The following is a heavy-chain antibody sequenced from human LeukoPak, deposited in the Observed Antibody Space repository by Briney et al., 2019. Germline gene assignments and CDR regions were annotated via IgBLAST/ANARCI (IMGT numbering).Heavy chain of an antibody. V-gene: IGHV3-21*01. CDR3: ARDPYSSGWYKDAFDI. J-gene: IGHJ3*02. D-gene: IGHD6-19*01. CDR2: ISGSSSYI. CDR1: GFTFSSYS. Sequence: PGGSLRLSCAASGFTFSSYSMNWVRQAPGKGLEWVSSISGSSSYINYADSVKGRFTISRDNAQNSLFLQLNSLRAEDTAVYYCARDPYSSGWYKDAFDIWGQGTMVTVSS.